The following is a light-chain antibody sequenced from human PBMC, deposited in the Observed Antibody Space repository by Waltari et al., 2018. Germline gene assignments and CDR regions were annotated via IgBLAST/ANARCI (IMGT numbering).Light chain of an antibody. CDR2: KGD. J-gene: IGLJ3*02. V-gene: IGLV8-61*01. CDR1: SGSISSTSY. CDR3: ALYMGSGIWV. Sequence: QSVVTQEPSLSVSPGGTVTITCALRSGSISSTSYATWYQQTPGQAPRTLIYKGDSRSSGVPDRFSGSVLGNTAALTVTGAQADDESDYYCALYMGSGIWVFGGGTKLTVL.